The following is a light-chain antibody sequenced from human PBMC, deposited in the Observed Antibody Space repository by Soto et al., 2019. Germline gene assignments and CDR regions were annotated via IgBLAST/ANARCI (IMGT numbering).Light chain of an antibody. Sequence: QSVLTQPPSVSGAPGQGVSISCTGSSSNLGAGHDVHWYQQVQGTAPRLLIYGNSNRPSGVPDRFSGSKSGTLASLAISGLQAEDEAFYYCQSYDIGLSGGVFGGGTKLTVL. V-gene: IGLV1-40*01. CDR3: QSYDIGLSGGV. J-gene: IGLJ3*02. CDR2: GNS. CDR1: SSNLGAGHD.